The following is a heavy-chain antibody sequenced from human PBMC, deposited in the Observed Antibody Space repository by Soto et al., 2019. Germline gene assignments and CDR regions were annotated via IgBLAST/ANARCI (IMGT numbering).Heavy chain of an antibody. Sequence: PVKVSCKASGGTFGSYAISWVRQAPGQGLEWMGGIIPIFGTANYAQKFQGRVTITADESRSTGYMELSSLRSEDTAVYYCATRYDSSGYLFDYWGQGTLVTVSS. CDR3: ATRYDSSGYLFDY. D-gene: IGHD3-22*01. CDR1: GGTFGSYA. CDR2: IIPIFGTA. J-gene: IGHJ4*02. V-gene: IGHV1-69*13.